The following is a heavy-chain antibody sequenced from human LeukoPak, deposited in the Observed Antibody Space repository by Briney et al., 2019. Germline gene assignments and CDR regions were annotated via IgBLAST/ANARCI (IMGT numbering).Heavy chain of an antibody. J-gene: IGHJ4*02. CDR2: IYYSGGT. V-gene: IGHV4-59*01. CDR1: GGSISSYY. D-gene: IGHD2-15*01. Sequence: SETLSLTCTVSGGSISSYYWSWIRQPPGKGLEWIGYIYYSGGTNYNPSLKSRVTISVDTSKNQFSLKLRSVTAADTAVYYCARVTGYVIEDNFDYWGQGTLVTVSS. CDR3: ARVTGYVIEDNFDY.